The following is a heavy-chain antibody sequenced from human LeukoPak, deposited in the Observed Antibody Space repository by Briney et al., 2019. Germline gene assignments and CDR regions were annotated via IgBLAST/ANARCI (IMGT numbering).Heavy chain of an antibody. J-gene: IGHJ2*01. CDR2: ISSSGSTT. D-gene: IGHD2-15*01. V-gene: IGHV3-11*04. CDR3: ARDYFSRAAVHGYFDL. CDR1: EFNFSDYY. Sequence: GGSLRLSCVVSEFNFSDYYMSWIRQAPGKGLEWVSYISSSGSTTYYADSVEGRFTTSRDNAKNSLYLQMNSLRAEDTAVYYCARDYFSRAAVHGYFDLWGRGTLVTVSS.